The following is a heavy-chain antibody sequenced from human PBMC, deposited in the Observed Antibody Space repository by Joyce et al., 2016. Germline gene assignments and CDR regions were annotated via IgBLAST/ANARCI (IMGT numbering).Heavy chain of an antibody. Sequence: QITLKESGPTLVKPTQTLTLTCNVSGFSLDTDGMGVGWIRQPPGQALEWLALLYWDVDKRFNPSLKTRLVISKDASRGQVVLSLSNMDPVDTATYFCARAKTVTYFFDSWGPGTLVTVSS. CDR3: ARAKTVTYFFDS. J-gene: IGHJ4*02. V-gene: IGHV2-5*02. CDR1: GFSLDTDGMG. CDR2: LYWDVDK. D-gene: IGHD2-21*02.